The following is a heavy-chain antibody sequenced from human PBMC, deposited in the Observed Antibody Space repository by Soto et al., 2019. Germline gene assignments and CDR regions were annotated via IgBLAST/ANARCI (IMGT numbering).Heavy chain of an antibody. CDR3: ARGVPRDGDDAFDI. Sequence: GGSLRLSCAASGFTVSSNYMSWVRQAPGKGLEWVSVIYSGGSTYYADSVKGRFTISRDNSKNTLYLQMNSLRAEDTAVYYCARGVPRDGDDAFDIWGQGTMVTVSS. CDR1: GFTVSSNY. CDR2: IYSGGST. J-gene: IGHJ3*02. V-gene: IGHV3-53*01.